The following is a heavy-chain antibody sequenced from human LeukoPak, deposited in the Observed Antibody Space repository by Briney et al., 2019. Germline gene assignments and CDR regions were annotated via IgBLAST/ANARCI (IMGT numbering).Heavy chain of an antibody. CDR1: GYSVSSNSAA. D-gene: IGHD6-13*01. V-gene: IGHV6-1*01. J-gene: IGHJ6*04. CDR2: TYYRSKWYN. CDR3: ARTPYSSSWDGYYYYYCMDV. Sequence: SQTLSLTCAISGYSVSSNSAAWNWLRQSPSRGLEGLGRTYYRSKWYNDYAVSVKSRITINPDTSKNQFSLQLNSVTPEDTAVYYCARTPYSSSWDGYYYYYCMDVWGKGTTVTVSS.